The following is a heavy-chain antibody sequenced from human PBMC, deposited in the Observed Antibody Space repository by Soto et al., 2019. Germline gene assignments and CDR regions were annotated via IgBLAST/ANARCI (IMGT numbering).Heavy chain of an antibody. CDR2: IWDDGSNK. CDR1: GFTFSSYG. J-gene: IGHJ6*02. D-gene: IGHD3-3*01. Sequence: QVQLVESGGGVVQPGRSLRLSCAASGFTFSSYGMHWVRQAPGKGLEWVAVIWDDGSNKYYADSVKGRFTISRDNSKNTLYLQMNSLRAEDTAVDYCARGLSTICMDVWGQGTTVTVSS. V-gene: IGHV3-33*01. CDR3: ARGLSTICMDV.